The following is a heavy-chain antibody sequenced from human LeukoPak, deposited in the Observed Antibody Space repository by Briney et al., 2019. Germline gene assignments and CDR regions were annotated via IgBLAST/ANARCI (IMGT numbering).Heavy chain of an antibody. Sequence: PGGSLRLSCAASGFPFSSYAMSWARQAPGKGLEGVSAISGSGGSTYYTDSVKGRFTISRDNSKNTLYLQMNSLRAEDTAVYYCANSPLGAFFFDYWGQGTLVTVSS. CDR1: GFPFSSYA. D-gene: IGHD3-10*01. CDR3: ANSPLGAFFFDY. CDR2: ISGSGGST. V-gene: IGHV3-23*01. J-gene: IGHJ4*02.